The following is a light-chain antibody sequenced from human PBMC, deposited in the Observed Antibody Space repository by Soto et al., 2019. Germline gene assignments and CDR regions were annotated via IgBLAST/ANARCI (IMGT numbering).Light chain of an antibody. J-gene: IGKJ2*01. CDR1: QSVRSS. V-gene: IGKV3-11*01. Sequence: EIVLTQSPDTLSLSPGERATLSCRASQSVRSSLAWYQQKPGQAPRLLIYDASNRATGIPARFSGSGSGTEFTLTISSLQSEDFAVYYCQQYNNWPYTFGQGTKLEIK. CDR2: DAS. CDR3: QQYNNWPYT.